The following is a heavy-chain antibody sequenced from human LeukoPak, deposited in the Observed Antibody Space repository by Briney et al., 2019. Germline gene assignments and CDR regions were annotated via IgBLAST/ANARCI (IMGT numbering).Heavy chain of an antibody. J-gene: IGHJ6*03. D-gene: IGHD2-2*01. V-gene: IGHV1-18*01. Sequence: ASVKVSCKASGYTFTSYGISWVRQAPGQGLEWMGWISAYNGNTNYAQKLQGRVTMTRDTSTSTVYMELSSLRSEDTAVYYCAREPYCSSTSCYYYYMDVWGKGTTVTVSS. CDR2: ISAYNGNT. CDR1: GYTFTSYG. CDR3: AREPYCSSTSCYYYYMDV.